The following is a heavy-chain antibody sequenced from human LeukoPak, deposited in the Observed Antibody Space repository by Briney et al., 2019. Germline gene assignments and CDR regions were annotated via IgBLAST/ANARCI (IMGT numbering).Heavy chain of an antibody. CDR1: GFTFSSYG. CDR2: IWYDGSNK. CDR3: TTDGVGVEGATYDN. Sequence: PGGSLRLSCAASGFTFSSYGMHWVRQAPGKGLEWVAFIWYDGSNKYYADSVKGRFTISRDNSKNTLYLQMNSLKTEDTAVYYCTTDGVGVEGATYDNWGQGTLVSVSS. D-gene: IGHD1-26*01. V-gene: IGHV3-30*02. J-gene: IGHJ4*02.